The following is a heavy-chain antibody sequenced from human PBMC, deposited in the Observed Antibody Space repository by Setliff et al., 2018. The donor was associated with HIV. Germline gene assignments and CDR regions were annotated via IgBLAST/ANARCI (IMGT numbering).Heavy chain of an antibody. Sequence: SETLSFTCAVSGYSLSSDYYWGWIRQPPGKGLEWIASIYHSGSTYYNPSLKSRVIISVDTSKNQFSLKLTSVTADDTGIYYCARGPPFAYWGQGLLVTVSS. V-gene: IGHV4-38-2*01. CDR3: ARGPPFAY. CDR2: IYHSGST. CDR1: GYSLSSDYY. J-gene: IGHJ4*02.